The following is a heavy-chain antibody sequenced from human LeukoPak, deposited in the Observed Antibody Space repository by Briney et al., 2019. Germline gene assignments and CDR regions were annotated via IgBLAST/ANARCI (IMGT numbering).Heavy chain of an antibody. CDR1: GFTFSDYW. J-gene: IGHJ4*02. D-gene: IGHD6-13*01. CDR3: ARSAAGLDY. V-gene: IGHV3-74*01. CDR2: INDDGRST. Sequence: PGGSLRLSCAASGFTFSDYWMHWVRQVPGKGLVWVSRINDDGRSTSEAVSVKGRFTISSDNAKNTLYLQMNSLRVEDTAIYYCARSAAGLDYWGQGTLVTVSS.